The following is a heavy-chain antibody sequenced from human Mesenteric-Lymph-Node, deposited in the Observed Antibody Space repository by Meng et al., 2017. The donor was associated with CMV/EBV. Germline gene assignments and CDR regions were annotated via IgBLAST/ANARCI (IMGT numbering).Heavy chain of an antibody. CDR2: ISSSSSYI. Sequence: GGSLRLSCAASGFTFSSYSMNWVRQAPGKGLEWVSSISSSSSYIYYADSVKGRFTISRDNAKNSLYLQMNSLRPEDTAVYYCARDKRRYFDYWGQGTLVTVSS. V-gene: IGHV3-21*01. CDR3: ARDKRRYFDY. CDR1: GFTFSSYS. J-gene: IGHJ4*02.